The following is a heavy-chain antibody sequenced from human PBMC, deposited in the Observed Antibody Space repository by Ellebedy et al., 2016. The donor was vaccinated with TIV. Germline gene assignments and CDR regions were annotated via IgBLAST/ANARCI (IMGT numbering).Heavy chain of an antibody. V-gene: IGHV3-74*01. D-gene: IGHD5-24*01. CDR3: ARSADGYNFVGDY. CDR2: TNSDGSST. CDR1: GFTFSSYW. Sequence: GESLKISCAASGFTFSSYWMHWVRQAPGKGLVWVSRTNSDGSSTSYADSVKGRFTISRDNAKNTLYLQMNSLRAEDTAVYYCARSADGYNFVGDYWGQGTLVTVPS. J-gene: IGHJ4*02.